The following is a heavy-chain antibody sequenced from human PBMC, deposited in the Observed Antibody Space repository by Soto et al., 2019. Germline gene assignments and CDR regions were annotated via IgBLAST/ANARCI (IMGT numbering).Heavy chain of an antibody. Sequence: GGSMGLACAACGVTVSSYNMDGVRQATGKGLEWVSSISSSSSYIYYADSMKGRFTISRDNAKNSLYLQMNSLRAADTAIYYCARSNSGYYKWFDPWGQGTLVTVSS. CDR1: GVTVSSYN. CDR2: ISSSSSYI. J-gene: IGHJ5*02. D-gene: IGHD3-22*01. CDR3: ARSNSGYYKWFDP. V-gene: IGHV3-21*01.